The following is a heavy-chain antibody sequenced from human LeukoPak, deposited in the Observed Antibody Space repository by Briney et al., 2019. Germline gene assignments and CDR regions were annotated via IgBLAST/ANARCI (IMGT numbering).Heavy chain of an antibody. CDR3: ARHPGRRYYDSSAIIMAFDY. CDR2: IYHSGST. D-gene: IGHD3-22*01. J-gene: IGHJ4*02. V-gene: IGHV4-4*02. CDR1: GGSISSSNW. Sequence: PSETLSLTCAVSGGSISSSNWWSWVRQPPGKGQEWIGEIYHSGSTNYNPSLKSRVTIAVDKSKNQFSLKLSSVTAADTAVYYCARHPGRRYYDSSAIIMAFDYWGQGTLVTVSS.